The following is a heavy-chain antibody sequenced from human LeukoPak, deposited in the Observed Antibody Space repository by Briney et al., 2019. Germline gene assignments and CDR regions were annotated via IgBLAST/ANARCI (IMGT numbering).Heavy chain of an antibody. V-gene: IGHV1-69*10. J-gene: IGHJ6*03. CDR3: AGIPVFGVVLHQEPV. CDR2: FIPILDTA. CDR1: GGTFSDYA. Sequence: SVKVSRKASGGTFSDYALNWVRQAPGQGLEWMGVFIPILDTANSTQKFQGRLTITADISTNTVYMELSSLRFDDTAVYFCAGIPVFGVVLHQEPVWGKGTTVTVSS. D-gene: IGHD3-3*01.